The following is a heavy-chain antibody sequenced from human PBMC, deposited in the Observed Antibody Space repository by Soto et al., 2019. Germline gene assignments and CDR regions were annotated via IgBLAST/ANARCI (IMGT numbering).Heavy chain of an antibody. Sequence: GGSLRLSCAASGFTFDNCGMHWVRQAPGKGLEWVSGISWDSGTIGYADSVKGRFTISRDDAKNSLYLQMSSLRREDTALYYCVQGRYPTMATPLDHWGQGTMVTVYS. CDR1: GFTFDNCG. V-gene: IGHV3-9*01. CDR3: VQGRYPTMATPLDH. D-gene: IGHD1-1*01. J-gene: IGHJ5*02. CDR2: ISWDSGTI.